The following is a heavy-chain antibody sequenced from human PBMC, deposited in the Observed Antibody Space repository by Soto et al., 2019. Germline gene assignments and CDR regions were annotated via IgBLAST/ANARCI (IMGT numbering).Heavy chain of an antibody. Sequence: EVQLLESGGGLVQPGGSLRLSCAASGFTFSSYAMSWVRQAPGKGLEWVSAIGGSGGGTSYADSVKGHFTISRDDPKNTPYLQMNSLRAEDAAVYYYARDSYGVDVWGQGTTVTVSS. CDR1: GFTFSSYA. CDR2: IGGSGGGT. V-gene: IGHV3-23*01. J-gene: IGHJ6*02. CDR3: ARDSYGVDV.